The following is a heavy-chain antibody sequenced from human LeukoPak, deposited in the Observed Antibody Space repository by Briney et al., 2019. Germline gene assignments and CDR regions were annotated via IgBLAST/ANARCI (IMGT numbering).Heavy chain of an antibody. CDR2: ISWNSGSI. CDR1: GFTFYDYA. J-gene: IGHJ4*02. Sequence: GGSLRLSCAASGFTFYDYAMHWVRQAPGKGLEWVSGISWNSGSIGYADSVKGRFTISRDNAKNSLYLQMNSLRAEDTALYYCAKVSAGSSGWYGGIDYWGQGTLVTVSS. CDR3: AKVSAGSSGWYGGIDY. V-gene: IGHV3-9*01. D-gene: IGHD6-19*01.